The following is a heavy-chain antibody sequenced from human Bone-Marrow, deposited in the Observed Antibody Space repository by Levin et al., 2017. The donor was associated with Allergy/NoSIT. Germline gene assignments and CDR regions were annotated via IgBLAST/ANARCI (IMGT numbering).Heavy chain of an antibody. CDR3: AKDLGEPYYFDY. Sequence: GGSLRLSCVVSGFSFSMYGMHWFRQAPGKEVQWVALLSYRGTETFYSDAVRGRFTISRDMSKNTIYLQMDSLTPEDTAMYFCAKDLGEPYYFDYWGQGSLVTVSS. J-gene: IGHJ4*02. CDR2: LSYRGTET. V-gene: IGHV3-30*18. D-gene: IGHD3-16*01. CDR1: GFSFSMYG.